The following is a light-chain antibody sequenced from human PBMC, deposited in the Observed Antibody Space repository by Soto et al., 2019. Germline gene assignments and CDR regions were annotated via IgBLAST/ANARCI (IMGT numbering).Light chain of an antibody. CDR1: QSISSY. CDR2: AAY. V-gene: IGKV1-39*01. J-gene: IGKJ5*01. Sequence: DIQMTQSPSSLSASVGDRVTITCRASQSISSYLNWYQQKPGKAPKLLIYAAYSLQSGVTSRFSGSGSGTDFTLTISSLQPEDFATYYCQQLNSYPITVGQGTRLEI. CDR3: QQLNSYPIT.